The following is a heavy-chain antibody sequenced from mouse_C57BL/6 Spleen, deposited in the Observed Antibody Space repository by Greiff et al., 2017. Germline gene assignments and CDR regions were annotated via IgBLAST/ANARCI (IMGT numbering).Heavy chain of an antibody. CDR2: INPNYGTT. D-gene: IGHD1-1*01. CDR1: GYSFTDYN. V-gene: IGHV1-39*01. J-gene: IGHJ4*01. Sequence: VHVKQSGPELVKPGASVKISCKASGYSFTDYNMNWVKQSNGKSLEWIGVINPNYGTTSYNQKFKGKATLTVDQSSSTAYMQLNSLTSEDSAVYYCARNYYGSSYGGVDYWGQGTSVTVSS. CDR3: ARNYYGSSYGGVDY.